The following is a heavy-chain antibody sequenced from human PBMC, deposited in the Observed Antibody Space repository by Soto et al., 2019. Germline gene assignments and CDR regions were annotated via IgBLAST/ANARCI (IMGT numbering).Heavy chain of an antibody. Sequence: ESGGALVQPGGSRRLSCAASGFIFRTFAMSWVRQAPGGGPRWNSGIRSGGRRRYYADPVKGRFTISRDHSTTTLSLQMNSLTAGDTAVYYCAKDPNGDYVGGFEMWGPGTMVIVSS. J-gene: IGHJ3*02. V-gene: IGHV3-23*01. D-gene: IGHD4-17*01. CDR1: GFIFRTFA. CDR2: IRSGGRRR. CDR3: AKDPNGDYVGGFEM.